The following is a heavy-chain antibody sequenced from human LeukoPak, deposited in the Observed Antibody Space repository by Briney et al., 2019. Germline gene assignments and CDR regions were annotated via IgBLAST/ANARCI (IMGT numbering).Heavy chain of an antibody. CDR1: GGSIRSYY. CDR3: ARGSLGRAVMFFDY. J-gene: IGHJ4*02. Sequence: KPSETLSLTCTVSGGSIRSYYWSWIRQPPGKGLEWIGYIYHSGSTNNNPSLKNRLTMSLDTSKNQFSLKLSSVTAADTAVYYCARGSLGRAVMFFDYWGQGTLVTVSS. D-gene: IGHD3-10*01. V-gene: IGHV4-59*01. CDR2: IYHSGST.